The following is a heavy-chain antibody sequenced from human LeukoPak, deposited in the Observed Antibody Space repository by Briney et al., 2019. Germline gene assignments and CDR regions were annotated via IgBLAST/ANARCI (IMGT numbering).Heavy chain of an antibody. CDR3: AKGLPPGIAAAGPRFSAFDI. J-gene: IGHJ3*02. Sequence: SGGSLRLSCAASGFTFSSYGMHWVRQAPGKGLEWVAFIRYDGSNKYYADSVKGRFTISRDNSKNTLYLQMNSLRAEDTAVYYCAKGLPPGIAAAGPRFSAFDIWGQGTMVTVSS. CDR1: GFTFSSYG. V-gene: IGHV3-30*02. D-gene: IGHD6-13*01. CDR2: IRYDGSNK.